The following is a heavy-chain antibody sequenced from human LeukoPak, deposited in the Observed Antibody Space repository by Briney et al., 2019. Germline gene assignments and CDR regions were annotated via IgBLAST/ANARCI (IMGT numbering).Heavy chain of an antibody. CDR3: ARSWVVAPPSSGMDV. V-gene: IGHV1-46*01. CDR1: GYTFTSYH. Sequence: ASVKVSCKASGYTFTSYHMHWVRQAPGQGLEWMGIINPSGGSTSYAQKFQGRVTTTRDTSTSTVYIELSSLRSEDTAVYYCARSWVVAPPSSGMDVWDQGTTVTVSS. CDR2: INPSGGST. J-gene: IGHJ6*02. D-gene: IGHD2-15*01.